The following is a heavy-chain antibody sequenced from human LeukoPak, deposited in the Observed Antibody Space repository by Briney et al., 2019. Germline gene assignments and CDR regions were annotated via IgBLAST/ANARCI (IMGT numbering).Heavy chain of an antibody. CDR2: IYPGDSDT. J-gene: IGHJ4*02. D-gene: IGHD5-18*01. CDR1: GYSFPNYW. CDR3: ARQISGFTYGFAY. V-gene: IGHV5-51*01. Sequence: GESLKISCKGSGYSFPNYWIAWVRQMPGKGLEWMGIIYPGDSDTRYSPSFQGQVTISADKSISTAYLQWSSLKASDTAVFYCARQISGFTYGFAYWGQGTLVTASS.